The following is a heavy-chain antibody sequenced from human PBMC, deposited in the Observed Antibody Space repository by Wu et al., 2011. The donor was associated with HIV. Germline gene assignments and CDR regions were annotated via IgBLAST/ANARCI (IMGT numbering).Heavy chain of an antibody. Sequence: QVQLVQSGAEVKRPGSSVKVSCKASGGAFSTNAISWVRQAPGQGLEWMGRVIPIYGTTNYARDFQGRLTITADKSTNTAYMDLSSLTFEDTAVYFCANLPTYRTYNWNQYFDIWGQGTLVTVVF. CDR3: ANLPTYRTYNWNQYFDI. J-gene: IGHJ3*02. V-gene: IGHV1-69*08. D-gene: IGHD1-20*01. CDR1: GGAFSTNA. CDR2: VIPIYGTT.